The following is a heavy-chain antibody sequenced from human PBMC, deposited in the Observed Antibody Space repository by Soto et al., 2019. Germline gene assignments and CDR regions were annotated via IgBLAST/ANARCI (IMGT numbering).Heavy chain of an antibody. D-gene: IGHD2-2*01. CDR3: ARWALGYCSSTSCYWEDYYYYGMDV. Sequence: PGESLKISCKGSGYSFTSYWISWVRQMPGKGLEWMGRIDPSDSYTNYSPSFQGHVTISADKSISTVYLQWSSLKASDTAMYYCARWALGYCSSTSCYWEDYYYYGMDVWGQGTTVTVSS. CDR1: GYSFTSYW. J-gene: IGHJ6*02. CDR2: IDPSDSYT. V-gene: IGHV5-10-1*01.